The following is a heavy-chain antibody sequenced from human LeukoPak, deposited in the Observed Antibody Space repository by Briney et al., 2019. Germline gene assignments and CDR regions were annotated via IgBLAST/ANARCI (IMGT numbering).Heavy chain of an antibody. D-gene: IGHD6-13*01. J-gene: IGHJ4*02. V-gene: IGHV4-4*07. CDR3: ARDSSAFAGYLDS. CDR2: IYPSGGT. Sequence: SETLSLTCTVSGDSIRSYYWNWIRQSAGKGLDWIGRIYPSGGTAQYNPSLRSRVTMSLDTSTNHFSLNLTSVTAADTAVYYCARDSSAFAGYLDSRGQGILVTVSS. CDR1: GDSIRSYY.